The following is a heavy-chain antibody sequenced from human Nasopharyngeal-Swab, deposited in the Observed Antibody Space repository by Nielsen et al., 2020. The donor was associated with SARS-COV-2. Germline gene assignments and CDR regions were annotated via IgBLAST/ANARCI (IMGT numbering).Heavy chain of an antibody. CDR3: ARANRSGIFGVVLNFDY. CDR2: IYYSGST. D-gene: IGHD3-3*01. V-gene: IGHV4-31*02. Sequence: RQAPGEGLEWIGYIYYSGSTYYNPSLKSRVTISVDTSKTQFSLKLSSVTAADTAVYYCARANRSGIFGVVLNFDYWGQGTLVTVSS. J-gene: IGHJ4*02.